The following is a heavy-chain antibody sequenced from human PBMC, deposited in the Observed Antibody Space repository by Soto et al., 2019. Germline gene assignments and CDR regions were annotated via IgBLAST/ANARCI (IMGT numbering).Heavy chain of an antibody. V-gene: IGHV4-4*02. Sequence: QVQLQESGPGLVKPSGTLSVTCAVSGGSINSRDWWTWVRQAPGKGLEWIGKIYHGGGTNYSPSLKSRVTISIDKSRKSFSLDLSSVTAADTAVYFCAAGNVDSMLESWGRGTLVTVSS. CDR2: IYHGGGT. D-gene: IGHD3-3*01. CDR1: GGSINSRDW. CDR3: AAGNVDSMLES. J-gene: IGHJ4*02.